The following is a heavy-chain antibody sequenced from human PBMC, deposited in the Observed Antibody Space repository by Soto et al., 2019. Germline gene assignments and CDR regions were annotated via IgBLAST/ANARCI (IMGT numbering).Heavy chain of an antibody. CDR2: ISGSGGST. Sequence: PGGSLRLSYAASGFTFSSYAMSWVRQSPGKGLEWVSAISGSGGSTYYADSVKGRFTISRDNSKNTLYLQMNSLRAEDTAVYYCAKDRNYDFWSGYHNWFDPWGQGTLVTVSS. D-gene: IGHD3-3*01. CDR3: AKDRNYDFWSGYHNWFDP. CDR1: GFTFSSYA. V-gene: IGHV3-23*01. J-gene: IGHJ5*02.